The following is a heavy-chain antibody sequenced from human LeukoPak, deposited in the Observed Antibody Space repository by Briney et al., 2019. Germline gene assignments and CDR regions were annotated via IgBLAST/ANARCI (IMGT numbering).Heavy chain of an antibody. V-gene: IGHV4-39*07. CDR3: VREQLAYCGGDCYSEDY. J-gene: IGHJ4*02. CDR2: IYYSGST. D-gene: IGHD2-21*02. Sequence: SETLSLTCTVSGGSISSSSYYWGWIRQPPGKGLEWIGSIYYSGSTYYNPSLKSRVTISVDTSKNQFSLKLSSVTAADTAVYYCVREQLAYCGGDCYSEDYWGQGTLVTVSS. CDR1: GGSISSSSYY.